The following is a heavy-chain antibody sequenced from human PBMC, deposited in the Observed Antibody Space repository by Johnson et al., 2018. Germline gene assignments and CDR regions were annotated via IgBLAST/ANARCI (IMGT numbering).Heavy chain of an antibody. Sequence: EVQLVEAGGGLVQAGGSLRLSCAASGFTFSSYWMSWVRQAPGKGMEWVSSISSSSSYIYYADPVKGRFTISRDNSKKTLHLQMNSLRAEDTAVYYCAKMVRGSVYYYMDVWGKGTTVTVSS. J-gene: IGHJ6*03. CDR1: GFTFSSYW. CDR3: AKMVRGSVYYYMDV. CDR2: ISSSSSYI. V-gene: IGHV3-21*01. D-gene: IGHD3-10*01.